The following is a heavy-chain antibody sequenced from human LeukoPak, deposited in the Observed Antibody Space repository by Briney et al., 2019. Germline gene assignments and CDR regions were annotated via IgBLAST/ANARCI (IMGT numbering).Heavy chain of an antibody. CDR3: AKDSWKTVPAASDY. Sequence: QTGGSLRLSCAASGFTFKHYAMSWVRQAPGKGLEWVSAISGGGISTYYADSVKGRFTISRDNSKNTVYLQMNSLRAEDTAIYYCAKDSWKTVPAASDYWGQGTLVTVSS. V-gene: IGHV3-23*01. J-gene: IGHJ4*02. CDR1: GFTFKHYA. D-gene: IGHD2-2*01. CDR2: ISGGGIST.